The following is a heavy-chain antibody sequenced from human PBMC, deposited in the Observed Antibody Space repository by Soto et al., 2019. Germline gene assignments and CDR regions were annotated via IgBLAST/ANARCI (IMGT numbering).Heavy chain of an antibody. V-gene: IGHV2-26*03. D-gene: IGHD5-12*01. Sequence: QVTLKESGPVLVKPTETLTLTCTISGFSLSNARMGVSWIRQPPGKALEWLAHIFSNDEKSYSTSLKSRLTISKYTSKSQVVRTMTNMDPVDTATYYCARSLNGRDIVATGLFDYWGQGTLVTVSS. J-gene: IGHJ4*02. CDR1: GFSLSNARMG. CDR3: ARSLNGRDIVATGLFDY. CDR2: IFSNDEK.